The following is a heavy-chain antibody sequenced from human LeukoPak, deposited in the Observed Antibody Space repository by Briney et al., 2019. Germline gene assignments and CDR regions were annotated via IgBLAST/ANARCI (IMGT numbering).Heavy chain of an antibody. D-gene: IGHD3-3*01. CDR2: ISAYNGNT. CDR3: ARDFYDFWSGYYSSYYYYMDV. CDR1: GYTFTSYG. V-gene: IGHV1-18*01. J-gene: IGHJ6*03. Sequence: GASVKVSCKASGYTFTSYGISWVRQAPGQGLEWMGWISAYNGNTNYAQKLQGRVTMTTDTSTSTAYMELRSLRSDDTAVYYCARDFYDFWSGYYSSYYYYMDVWGKGTTVTVSS.